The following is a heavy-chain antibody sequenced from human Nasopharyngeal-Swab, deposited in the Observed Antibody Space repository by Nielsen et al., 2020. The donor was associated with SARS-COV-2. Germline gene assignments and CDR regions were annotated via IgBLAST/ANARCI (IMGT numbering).Heavy chain of an antibody. CDR1: GYSISSGYY. D-gene: IGHD3-22*01. V-gene: IGHV4-38-2*02. Sequence: SETLSLTCTVSGYSISSGYYWGCIRQPPGKGLEWIGSIYHSGSTYYNPSLKSRVTISVDTSKNQFSLKLSSVTAADTAVYYCARDGQYYDSSGYYYSDAFDIWGQGTMVTVSS. J-gene: IGHJ3*02. CDR3: ARDGQYYDSSGYYYSDAFDI. CDR2: IYHSGST.